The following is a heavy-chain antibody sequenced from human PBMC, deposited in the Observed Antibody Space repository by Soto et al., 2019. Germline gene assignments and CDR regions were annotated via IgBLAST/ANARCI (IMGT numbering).Heavy chain of an antibody. V-gene: IGHV4-31*03. CDR1: GGSISSGGYY. CDR2: IYYSGST. Sequence: QVQLQESGPGLVEPSQTLSLTCTVSGGSISSGGYYWSWIRQHPVKGLEWIGYIYYSGSTYYNPSLKSRVIISVDTSKNQFSLKVSSVTAADTAVYYCASLYSSSSMFDYWGQGTLVTVFS. D-gene: IGHD6-6*01. CDR3: ASLYSSSSMFDY. J-gene: IGHJ4*02.